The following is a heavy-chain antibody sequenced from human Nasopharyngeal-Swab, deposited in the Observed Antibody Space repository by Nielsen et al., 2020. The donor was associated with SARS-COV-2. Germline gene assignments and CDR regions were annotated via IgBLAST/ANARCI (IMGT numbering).Heavy chain of an antibody. J-gene: IGHJ3*02. CDR3: ATDSSGYHDAFDI. CDR2: IVVGSGNT. Sequence: WVRQAPGQRLEWIEWIVVGSGNTNYAQKFQERVTITRDMSTSTAYMELSSLRSEDTAVYYCATDSSGYHDAFDIWGQGTMV. V-gene: IGHV1-58*01. D-gene: IGHD3-22*01.